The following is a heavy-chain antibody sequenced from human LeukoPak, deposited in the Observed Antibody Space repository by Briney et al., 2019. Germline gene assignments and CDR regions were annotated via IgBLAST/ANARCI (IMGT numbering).Heavy chain of an antibody. D-gene: IGHD3-10*01. V-gene: IGHV1-8*01. CDR1: GYTLTSHD. CDR3: ARIGGDFFYYYMDV. Sequence: GASVKVSCKASGYTLTSHDINWVRPAPGQGLEWMGWINPNSGKTGFAQKFQGRVTLTRNTSISTAYMELSGLRSEDTAVYYCARIGGDFFYYYMDVWGKGTTVTVSS. CDR2: INPNSGKT. J-gene: IGHJ6*03.